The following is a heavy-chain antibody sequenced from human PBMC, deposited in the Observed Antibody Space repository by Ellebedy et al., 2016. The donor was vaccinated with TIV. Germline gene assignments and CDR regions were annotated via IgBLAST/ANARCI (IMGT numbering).Heavy chain of an antibody. CDR2: ISHTGTRT. CDR1: GPTFSYAW. Sequence: PGGSLRLSCAASGPTFSYAWMNWVRQAPGKGLEWVSTISHTGTRTYYANSVEGRFIISRDSSKRTLYLQMNNLRAEDTAVYYCTKGRGGGSDSSAPRYYFDSWGLGTLVTVSS. D-gene: IGHD6-19*01. CDR3: TKGRGGGSDSSAPRYYFDS. V-gene: IGHV3-23*01. J-gene: IGHJ4*02.